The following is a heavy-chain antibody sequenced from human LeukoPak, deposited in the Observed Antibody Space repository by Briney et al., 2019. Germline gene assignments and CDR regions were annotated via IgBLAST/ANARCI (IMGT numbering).Heavy chain of an antibody. V-gene: IGHV4-59*01. Sequence: SETLSLTCTVSGGSISGYYWSWIRQPPGKGLEWIGYIYSSGSTSYNPSLKSRVTISVDTSKNQFSLKLTSVTAADTAVYYCARVDYTSSWYWFDPWGQGSLVTVSS. D-gene: IGHD6-13*01. CDR3: ARVDYTSSWYWFDP. CDR1: GGSISGYY. CDR2: IYSSGST. J-gene: IGHJ5*02.